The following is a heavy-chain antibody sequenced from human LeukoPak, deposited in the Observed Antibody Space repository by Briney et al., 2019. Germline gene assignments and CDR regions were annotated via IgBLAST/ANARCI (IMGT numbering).Heavy chain of an antibody. CDR2: IYYSGST. Sequence: PSETLSLTCTVSGGSISSYYWSWIRQPPGKGLEWIGYIYYSGSTNYNPSLKSRVTISVDTSKNQFSQKLSSVTAADTAVYYCARDVAGFDYWGQGTLVTVSS. CDR1: GGSISSYY. CDR3: ARDVAGFDY. D-gene: IGHD6-13*01. J-gene: IGHJ4*02. V-gene: IGHV4-59*01.